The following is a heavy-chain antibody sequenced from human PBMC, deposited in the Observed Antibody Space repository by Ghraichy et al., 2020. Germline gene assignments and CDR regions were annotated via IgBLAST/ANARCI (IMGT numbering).Heavy chain of an antibody. D-gene: IGHD4-17*01. Sequence: GGSLRLSCAASGFTFSSYWMHWVRQAPGKGLVWVSRINSDGSSISYADSVKGRFTISRDNAKNPLYLQMNSLRAEDTAVYYCARRWYGDYGEGFDYWGQGTLVTVSS. V-gene: IGHV3-74*01. CDR3: ARRWYGDYGEGFDY. CDR1: GFTFSSYW. J-gene: IGHJ4*02. CDR2: INSDGSSI.